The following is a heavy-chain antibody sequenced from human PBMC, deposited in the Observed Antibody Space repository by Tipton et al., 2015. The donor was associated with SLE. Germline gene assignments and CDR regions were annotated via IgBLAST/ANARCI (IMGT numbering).Heavy chain of an antibody. J-gene: IGHJ4*02. CDR3: ARSPEFNGLSRDD. Sequence: TLSLTCAVSGGSISSSNWWSWVRQPPGKGLEWIGEIYHSVSPNYNPSLKSRVTMSVDRFKNQFSLERRSVTAADTAMYYCARSPEFNGLSRDDWGPGTLVTVFS. CDR2: IYHSVSP. CDR1: GGSISSSNW. V-gene: IGHV4-4*02. D-gene: IGHD5-24*01.